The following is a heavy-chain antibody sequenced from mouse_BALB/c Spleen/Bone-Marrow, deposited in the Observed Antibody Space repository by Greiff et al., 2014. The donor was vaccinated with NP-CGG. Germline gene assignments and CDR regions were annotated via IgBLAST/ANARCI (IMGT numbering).Heavy chain of an antibody. V-gene: IGHV14-3*02. D-gene: IGHD2-3*01. CDR2: IDPASGNT. CDR3: ARWLLPYGLDY. CDR1: GFNIKDTY. Sequence: VQLQQSGAELVKPGASVKLSCTASGFNIKDTYMHWVKQRPEQGLEWIGRIDPASGNTKYDPKFQGKATITADTSSNTAYLQLSSLTSEDTAVYNCARWLLPYGLDYWGQGTSVTVSS. J-gene: IGHJ4*01.